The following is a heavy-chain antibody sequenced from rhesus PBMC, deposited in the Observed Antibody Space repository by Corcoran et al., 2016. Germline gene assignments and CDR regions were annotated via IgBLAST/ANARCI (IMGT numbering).Heavy chain of an antibody. D-gene: IGHD2-15*01. CDR3: ATDRKYCSSTYCSSDY. V-gene: IGHV1-111*02. CDR1: GYTFTDYY. J-gene: IGHJ4*01. CDR2: VDPEDGEK. Sequence: EVQLVQSGAEVKKPGASVKISCKASGYTFTDYYLHWVRQAPGKGLEWMGRVDPEDGEKIHAQKFQDRVTITAETSTDTAYMELSSLRSEDTAVYYCATDRKYCSSTYCSSDYWGQGVLVTVSS.